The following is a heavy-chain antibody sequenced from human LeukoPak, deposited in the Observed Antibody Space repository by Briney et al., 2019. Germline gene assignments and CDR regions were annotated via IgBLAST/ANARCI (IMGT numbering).Heavy chain of an antibody. D-gene: IGHD1-26*01. Sequence: GRSLRLSCAASGFTFSSYAMHWVRQAPGKGLEWVAVISYDGSNKYYADSVKGRFTISRDNAKNSLYLQMNSLRAEDTAVYYCARDFAGTSYAFDIWGQGTMVTVSS. CDR3: ARDFAGTSYAFDI. CDR1: GFTFSSYA. J-gene: IGHJ3*02. CDR2: ISYDGSNK. V-gene: IGHV3-30*04.